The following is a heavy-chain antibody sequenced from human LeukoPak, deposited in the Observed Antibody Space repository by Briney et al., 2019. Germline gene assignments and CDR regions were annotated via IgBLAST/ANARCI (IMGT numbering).Heavy chain of an antibody. V-gene: IGHV1-2*02. D-gene: IGHD6-13*01. Sequence: ASVKVSCQASGYTFTGYYMHWVRQAPGQGLEWMGWINPNSGGTNYAQKFQGRVTMTRDTSISTAYMELSRLRSDDTAVYYCASGLPGYSSSWYELDFDYWGQGTLVTVSS. CDR3: ASGLPGYSSSWYELDFDY. CDR2: INPNSGGT. J-gene: IGHJ4*02. CDR1: GYTFTGYY.